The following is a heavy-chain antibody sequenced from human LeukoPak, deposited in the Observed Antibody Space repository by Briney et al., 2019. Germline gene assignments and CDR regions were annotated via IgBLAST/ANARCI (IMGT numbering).Heavy chain of an antibody. CDR3: ARRTTNGSGSYFPVDAFDI. CDR2: IYYSGST. Sequence: SETLSLTCTVSGGSISSYYWSWIRQPPGKGLEWIGYIYYSGSTNYNPSLKSRVTISVDTSKNQFSLKLSSVTAADTAVYYCARRTTNGSGSYFPVDAFDIWGQGTMVTVSS. D-gene: IGHD3-10*01. CDR1: GGSISSYY. V-gene: IGHV4-59*08. J-gene: IGHJ3*02.